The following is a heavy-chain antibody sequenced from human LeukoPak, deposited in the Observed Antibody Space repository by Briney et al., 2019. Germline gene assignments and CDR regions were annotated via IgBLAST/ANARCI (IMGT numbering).Heavy chain of an antibody. CDR1: GYIFTYYY. CDR2: INPNSGAA. Sequence: ASVKVSCKASGYIFTYYYIHWIRQAPGQGLEWMGRINPNSGAADSAQKFQGRVTLTRDTSISTAYMDLSSLRYDDTAVYYCASTGYSSSLVAYWGQGTLVTVSS. J-gene: IGHJ4*02. D-gene: IGHD6-6*01. V-gene: IGHV1-2*06. CDR3: ASTGYSSSLVAY.